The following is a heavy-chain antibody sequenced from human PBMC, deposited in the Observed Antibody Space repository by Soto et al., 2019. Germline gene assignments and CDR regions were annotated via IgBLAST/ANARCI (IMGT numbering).Heavy chain of an antibody. CDR3: ARQPTTGDTDLWFDP. J-gene: IGHJ5*02. CDR1: GGSISTSRSY. Sequence: SETLSLTCTVSGGSISTSRSYWAWIRQPPGKGLEWLANIFYSGSTFYNPSLASRVSVSVDTSKNEFSLKLRSVTAADTAVYYCARQPTTGDTDLWFDPWGQGTLVTVSS. CDR2: IFYSGST. D-gene: IGHD2-21*01. V-gene: IGHV4-39*01.